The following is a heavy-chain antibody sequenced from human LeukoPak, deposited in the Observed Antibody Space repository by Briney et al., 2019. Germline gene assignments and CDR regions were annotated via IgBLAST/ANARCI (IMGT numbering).Heavy chain of an antibody. CDR2: IYSGGST. V-gene: IGHV3-66*01. D-gene: IGHD3-10*01. J-gene: IGHJ4*02. CDR1: GFTVSSNY. CDR3: ARVSNYYGSGSDY. Sequence: GGSLRLSCAASGFTVSSNYMSWVRQAPGKGLEWVSVIYSGGSTFYADSVKGRFTISRDNSKSTLYLQMNSLRAEDTAVYYCARVSNYYGSGSDYWGQGTLVTVSS.